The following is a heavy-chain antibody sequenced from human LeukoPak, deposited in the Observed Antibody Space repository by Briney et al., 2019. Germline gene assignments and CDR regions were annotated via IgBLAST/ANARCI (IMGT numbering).Heavy chain of an antibody. CDR1: GGSINSSNYH. J-gene: IGHJ5*02. CDR2: IYYIGST. D-gene: IGHD2-15*01. V-gene: IGHV4-39*02. Sequence: PSETLSLTCTVSGGSINSSNYHWGWIRQSPGKGLEWIGSIYYIGSTYYNPSLKSRVTISVDTSKNHFSLKLNSVTAADTAVYYCARWDVGFCGGGSCRSDWFDPWGQGTLVTVSS. CDR3: ARWDVGFCGGGSCRSDWFDP.